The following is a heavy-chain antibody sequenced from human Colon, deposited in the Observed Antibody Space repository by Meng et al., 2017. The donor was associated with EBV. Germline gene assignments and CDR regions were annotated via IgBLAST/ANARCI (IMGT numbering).Heavy chain of an antibody. CDR1: GYTFTRYP. Sequence: VHSGCELTSPGASVIVSYNAAGYTFTRYPMNGGRQAPVQGLEWMGWISTNTGNPTYAQGFTGRFVFSVDTSVSTAYLQISSLKAEDTAVYYCGTLKYTSGFYGPAYWGQGALVTVSS. CDR2: ISTNTGNP. D-gene: IGHD6-19*01. CDR3: GTLKYTSGFYGPAY. J-gene: IGHJ4*02. V-gene: IGHV7-4-1*02.